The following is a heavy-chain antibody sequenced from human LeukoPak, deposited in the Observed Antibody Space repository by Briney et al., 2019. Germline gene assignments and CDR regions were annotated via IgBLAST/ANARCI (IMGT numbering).Heavy chain of an antibody. CDR1: GFTFDDYA. D-gene: IGHD5-24*01. V-gene: IGHV3-9*01. CDR2: ISWNSGSI. J-gene: IGHJ2*01. Sequence: GGSLRLSCAASGFTFDDYAMHWVRQAPGKGLEWVSGISWNSGSIGYADSVKGRFTISRDNAKNSLYLQMNSLRAEDTALYYCAKLRGLQPPDWYFDLWGRGTLVTVSS. CDR3: AKLRGLQPPDWYFDL.